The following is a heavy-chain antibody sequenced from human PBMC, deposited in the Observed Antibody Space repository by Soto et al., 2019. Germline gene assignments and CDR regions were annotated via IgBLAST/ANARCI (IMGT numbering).Heavy chain of an antibody. CDR1: GYTFSYRY. Sequence: SVKVSCKASGYTFSYRYLHWVRQAPGQALEWMGWITPFNGNTNYAQKFQDRVTITRDRSMTTAYMELSSLRSEDTAMFYCAHSAGPDVLTGYEGHAFDIWGQGTMVTVSS. D-gene: IGHD3-9*01. J-gene: IGHJ3*02. V-gene: IGHV1-45*02. CDR2: ITPFNGNT. CDR3: AHSAGPDVLTGYEGHAFDI.